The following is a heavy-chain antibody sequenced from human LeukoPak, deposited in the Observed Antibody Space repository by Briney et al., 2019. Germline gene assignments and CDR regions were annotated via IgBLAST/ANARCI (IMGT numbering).Heavy chain of an antibody. J-gene: IGHJ4*02. CDR2: MNPNVGGA. CDR3: ARGVFGESLES. V-gene: IGHV1-2*02. Sequence: ASVKVSCKASGYTFTGYYVYWVRQAPGQGLEWMGWMNPNVGGANFPQKFQGRVTVTSDPAISAAYMELRQLRSDDTAVYYCARGVFGESLESWGQGTLVTVSS. D-gene: IGHD3-10*02. CDR1: GYTFTGYY.